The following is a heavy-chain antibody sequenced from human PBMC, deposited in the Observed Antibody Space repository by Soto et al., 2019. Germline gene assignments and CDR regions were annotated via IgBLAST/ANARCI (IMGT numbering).Heavy chain of an antibody. Sequence: SVTLSLTCTVSGGSITDYSGVWIRQPAGKGLEWIGRIFSSGSTNYNPSLKGRITMSLDHSKNRLYLQLNGRRSDDTAVYYCAKIHAGEHFVRGENWFDSWGRGTLVPVSS. CDR2: IFSSGST. J-gene: IGHJ5*01. D-gene: IGHD3-10*01. CDR3: AKIHAGEHFVRGENWFDS. V-gene: IGHV4-4*07. CDR1: GGSITDYS.